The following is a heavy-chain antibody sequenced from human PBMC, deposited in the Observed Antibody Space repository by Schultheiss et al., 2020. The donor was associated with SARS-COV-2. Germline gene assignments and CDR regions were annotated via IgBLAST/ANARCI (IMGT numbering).Heavy chain of an antibody. V-gene: IGHV3-21*04. CDR3: AREWMPIAAAGTPPRAYYYYYGMDV. CDR1: GFTFGSYT. D-gene: IGHD6-13*01. J-gene: IGHJ6*02. Sequence: GGSLRLSCAASGFTFGSYTMNWVRQAPGKGLEWVSSISGGSNYTYYGDSVKGRFTISRDNSKNTLYLQMNSLRAEDTAVYYCAREWMPIAAAGTPPRAYYYYYGMDVWGQGTTVTVSS. CDR2: ISGGSNYT.